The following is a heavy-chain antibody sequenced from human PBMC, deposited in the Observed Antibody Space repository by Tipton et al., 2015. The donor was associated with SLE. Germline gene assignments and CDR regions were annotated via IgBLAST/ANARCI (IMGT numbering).Heavy chain of an antibody. J-gene: IGHJ5*02. D-gene: IGHD3-3*01. CDR3: ARLREGDCDFWSGYYRRWFDP. V-gene: IGHV4-4*02. CDR2: IYHSGST. CDR1: GGSISSSNW. Sequence: SLRLSCAVSGGSISSSNWWSWVRQPPGKGLEWIGEIYHSGSTNYNPSLKSRVTISVDKSKNQFSLKLSSVTAADTAVYYCARLREGDCDFWSGYYRRWFDPWGQGTLVTVSS.